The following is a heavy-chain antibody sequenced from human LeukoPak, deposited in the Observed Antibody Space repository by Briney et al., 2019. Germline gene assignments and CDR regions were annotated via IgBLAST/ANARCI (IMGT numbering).Heavy chain of an antibody. CDR1: GGSVSSGSYY. CDR3: ARLTMIVVKPDAFDI. V-gene: IGHV4-61*01. Sequence: PSETLSLTCTVSGGSVSSGSYYWSWLRQPPGKGLEWIGYIYYSGSTNYNPSLKSRVTISVDTSKNQFSLKLSSVTAADTAVYYCARLTMIVVKPDAFDIWGQGTMVTVSS. J-gene: IGHJ3*02. CDR2: IYYSGST. D-gene: IGHD3-22*01.